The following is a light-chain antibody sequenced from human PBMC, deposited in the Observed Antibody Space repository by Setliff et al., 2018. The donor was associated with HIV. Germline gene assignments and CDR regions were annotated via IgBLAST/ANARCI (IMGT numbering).Light chain of an antibody. CDR1: SSDVGGYSH. J-gene: IGLJ2*01. Sequence: QSALTQPASVSGSPGQSITISCTGTSSDVGGYSHVSWYQQHPGKAPKLIIYEVRNRPSGVPDRFSGPKSGNTASLTVSGLQAEDEADYYCSSYGGYNNVVFGGGTKVTVL. CDR2: EVR. V-gene: IGLV2-8*01. CDR3: SSYGGYNNVV.